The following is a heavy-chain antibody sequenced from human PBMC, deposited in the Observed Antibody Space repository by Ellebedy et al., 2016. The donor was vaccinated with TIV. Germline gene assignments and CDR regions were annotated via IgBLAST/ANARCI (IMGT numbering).Heavy chain of an antibody. D-gene: IGHD6-6*01. V-gene: IGHV4-59*01. Sequence: MPSETLSLTCTVSGGSIGSYYWSWIRQPPGKGLEWIGYIYYSGSANYNPSLKSRVTISVGTSKNQFSLRLTSVTAADTAVYYCARAPSPLDAFEIWGQGTVVTVSS. J-gene: IGHJ3*02. CDR1: GGSIGSYY. CDR2: IYYSGSA. CDR3: ARAPSPLDAFEI.